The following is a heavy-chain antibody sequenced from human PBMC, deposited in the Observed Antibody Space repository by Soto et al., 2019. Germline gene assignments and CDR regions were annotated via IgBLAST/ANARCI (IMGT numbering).Heavy chain of an antibody. CDR2: INGDGGRT. CDR3: TRGYDSGSPGFLDS. CDR1: GFTFSTYW. V-gene: IGHV3-74*01. D-gene: IGHD3-10*01. J-gene: IGHJ4*02. Sequence: EVRLVESGGGLVQPGGSLRLSCAASGFTFSTYWMHWVRHAPGKGLVWVSRINGDGGRTDYADSVKGRFSISRDNAKNTHYLQLHSLGGEDTAVYYCTRGYDSGSPGFLDSWGQGTLVTVSS.